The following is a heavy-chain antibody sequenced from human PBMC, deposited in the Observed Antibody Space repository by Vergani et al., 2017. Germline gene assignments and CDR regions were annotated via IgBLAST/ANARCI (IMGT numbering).Heavy chain of an antibody. V-gene: IGHV3-33*01. Sequence: VHLVESGGGLVQPGRSLRLSCSGSGFTLGDYAMTWVRQAPGRGLEWVSMTWYEGNNNYYADSVKGRFTISKDISKNTLYLQMNSLRGDDTAVYYCARETRDTPSSLDYWGQGTLVTVSS. CDR3: ARETRDTPSSLDY. D-gene: IGHD5-24*01. CDR1: GFTLGDYA. J-gene: IGHJ4*02. CDR2: TWYEGNNN.